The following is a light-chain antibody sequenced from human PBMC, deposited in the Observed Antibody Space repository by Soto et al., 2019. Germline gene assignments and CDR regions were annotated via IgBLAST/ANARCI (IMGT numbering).Light chain of an antibody. CDR3: QQYNIWPRT. J-gene: IGKJ1*01. Sequence: EIVLTQSPGTLSLSPGERATLSCRASQSVSSSYLAWYQQKPGQAPRLLIYGASSRATGIPDRFSGSGSGTDFTLTISRLEPEDFAVYYCQQYNIWPRTFGQGTKVEIK. CDR2: GAS. CDR1: QSVSSSY. V-gene: IGKV3-20*01.